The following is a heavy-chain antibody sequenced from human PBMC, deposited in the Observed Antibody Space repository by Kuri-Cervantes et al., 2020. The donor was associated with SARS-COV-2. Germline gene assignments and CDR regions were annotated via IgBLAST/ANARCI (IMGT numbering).Heavy chain of an antibody. CDR3: ASLLGWYDSSGYYHYYYMDV. CDR2: IIPIFGTA. J-gene: IGHJ6*03. V-gene: IGHV1-69*05. CDR1: GGTFSGYA. D-gene: IGHD3-22*01. Sequence: SVKVSCKASGGTFSGYAISWVRQAPGQGLEWMGGIIPIFGTANYAQKFQGRVTITTDESTSTAYMELSSLRSEDTAAYYCASLLGWYDSSGYYHYYYMDVWGKGTTVTVSS.